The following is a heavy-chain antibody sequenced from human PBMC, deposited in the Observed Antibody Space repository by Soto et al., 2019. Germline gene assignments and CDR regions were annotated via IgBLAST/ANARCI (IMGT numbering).Heavy chain of an antibody. J-gene: IGHJ4*02. Sequence: QVQLQQWGAGLLKPSETLSLTCAVYGGSFSGYYLSWIRQPPGKGLEWIGEINHSGSTNYNPSLKSRVTISVDTYNNQFSLKLSSVTAADTAVYYCARGRTGTPDYWGQGTLVTVSS. CDR3: ARGRTGTPDY. V-gene: IGHV4-34*01. CDR1: GGSFSGYY. CDR2: INHSGST. D-gene: IGHD1-1*01.